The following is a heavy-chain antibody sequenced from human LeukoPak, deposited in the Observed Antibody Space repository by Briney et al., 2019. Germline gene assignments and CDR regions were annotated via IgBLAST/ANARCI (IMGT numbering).Heavy chain of an antibody. Sequence: GGSLRLSCAASGFTFSSYAMNWVRQAPGKGLEWVSPLSGSGGSTYYADSVKGRFTISRDNSKNTLYLQMNSLRAEDTAVYYCAKDLETYYDRSTVGAFDIWGQGAMVTVSS. J-gene: IGHJ3*02. CDR2: LSGSGGST. D-gene: IGHD3-22*01. V-gene: IGHV3-23*01. CDR1: GFTFSSYA. CDR3: AKDLETYYDRSTVGAFDI.